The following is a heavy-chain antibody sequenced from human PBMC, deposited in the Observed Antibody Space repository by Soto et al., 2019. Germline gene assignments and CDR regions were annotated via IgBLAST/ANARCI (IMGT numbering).Heavy chain of an antibody. CDR1: GFAFNTYS. CDR2: ITRSSSYI. V-gene: IGHV3-21*06. CDR3: ARDDGWLILDY. Sequence: EVQLVESGGGPVKPGGSLRPSCAASGFAFNTYSMNWVRQAPGKGLEWVAFITRSSSYIYYADSVRGRFTLSRDNAKNSLYLQMNSLRAEDTAIYYCARDDGWLILDYWGQGTLVTVSS. J-gene: IGHJ4*02. D-gene: IGHD6-19*01.